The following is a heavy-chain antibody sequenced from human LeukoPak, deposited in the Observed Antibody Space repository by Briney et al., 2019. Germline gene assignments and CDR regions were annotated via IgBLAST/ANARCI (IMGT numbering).Heavy chain of an antibody. J-gene: IGHJ4*01. V-gene: IGHV4-59*01. CDR1: GGSTSSYF. CDR2: IYYSGST. Sequence: SETLSLTCTVSGGSTSSYFWTWIRQPPGKGLEWIAYIYYSGSTKYSPSLKSRVTISLDTSKNQFSLNLDSVTAADTAVYYCARFISGWYGVDYWGHGTLVTVSS. D-gene: IGHD6-13*01. CDR3: ARFISGWYGVDY.